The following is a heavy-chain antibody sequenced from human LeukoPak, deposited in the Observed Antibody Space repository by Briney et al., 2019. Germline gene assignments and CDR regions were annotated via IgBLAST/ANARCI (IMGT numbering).Heavy chain of an antibody. CDR1: GYTFTGYY. V-gene: IGHV1-18*04. Sequence: ASVKVSCKASGYTFTGYYMHWVGQAPGQGLEWMGWISPYNDNANYPQKFQGRVTMKTDRSSTTAYIELRSLKSDDTAVYYCARDKGVWWQRDDASDIWGQGTMVTVSS. J-gene: IGHJ3*02. CDR3: ARDKGVWWQRDDASDI. CDR2: ISPYNDNA. D-gene: IGHD2-8*02.